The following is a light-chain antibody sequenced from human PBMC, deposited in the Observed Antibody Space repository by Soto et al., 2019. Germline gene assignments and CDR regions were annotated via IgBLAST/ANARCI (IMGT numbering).Light chain of an antibody. V-gene: IGKV1-5*01. CDR2: DAS. CDR1: QSISGW. CDR3: HQYNSYAFT. Sequence: DIQMTQSPSTLSASVGDRVTITCRASQSISGWLAWYQQKPGKAPKLLIYDASSLESGVPSRFSGSGSGTEFTLTISSLQPDDFATYYCHQYNSYAFTFGPGTKVDI. J-gene: IGKJ3*01.